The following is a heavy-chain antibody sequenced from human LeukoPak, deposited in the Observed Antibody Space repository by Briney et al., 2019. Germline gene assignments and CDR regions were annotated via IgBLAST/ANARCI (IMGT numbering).Heavy chain of an antibody. Sequence: GRSLRLSCAASGFIFDDFAMHRVRQVPGKGLEWVSGINSNNGIIGYADSVKGRFSISRDNAKDSLYLQMNSLRPEDTALYYCTKDFYRDFYDSVDYYFHYWGQGTLATVSS. V-gene: IGHV3-9*01. J-gene: IGHJ4*02. CDR2: INSNNGII. CDR1: GFIFDDFA. D-gene: IGHD3-22*01. CDR3: TKDFYRDFYDSVDYYFHY.